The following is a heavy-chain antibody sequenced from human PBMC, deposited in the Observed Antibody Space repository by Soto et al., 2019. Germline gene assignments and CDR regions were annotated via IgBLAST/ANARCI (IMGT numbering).Heavy chain of an antibody. D-gene: IGHD3-16*01. V-gene: IGHV1-18*04. J-gene: IGHJ4*02. CDR2: ISAYNGNT. CDR3: ARGGTPIDY. Sequence: ASVKVSCKASGYTFTGYYMHWVRQAPGQGLEWMGWISAYNGNTNYAQNFQGRVTMTTDTSTSTAYMELRSLRSDDTAVYYCARGGTPIDYLGQGTLVTVSS. CDR1: GYTFTGYY.